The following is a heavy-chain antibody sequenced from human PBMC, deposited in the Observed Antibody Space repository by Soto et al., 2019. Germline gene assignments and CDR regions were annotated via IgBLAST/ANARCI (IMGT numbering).Heavy chain of an antibody. D-gene: IGHD6-19*01. CDR1: GFTFSDYG. CDR3: VRDQQWLLPVPLNFDY. Sequence: ASVKVSCKASGFTFSDYGFSWVRQAPGRGLEWMGWISAFNGETNYTQKSEGRVAMTTDAATPTAYMELRSLTVDDTAVYYCVRDQQWLLPVPLNFDYWGQGTVVTVSS. J-gene: IGHJ4*02. V-gene: IGHV1-18*01. CDR2: ISAFNGET.